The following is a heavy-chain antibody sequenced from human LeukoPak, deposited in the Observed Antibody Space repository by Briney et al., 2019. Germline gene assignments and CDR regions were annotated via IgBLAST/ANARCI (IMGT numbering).Heavy chain of an antibody. D-gene: IGHD4-11*01. J-gene: IGHJ4*02. CDR2: ISSNGDST. CDR1: GFTFSHYT. CDR3: ARTDYINSGLFDS. V-gene: IGHV3-64*01. Sequence: PGGSLRLSCAASGFTFSHYTMHWVRQAPGKGLEYVSAISSNGDSTYFANSVKGRFTISRDNSKNTPFLHMGNLRAEDTAVYYCARTDYINSGLFDSWGQGTLVIVSS.